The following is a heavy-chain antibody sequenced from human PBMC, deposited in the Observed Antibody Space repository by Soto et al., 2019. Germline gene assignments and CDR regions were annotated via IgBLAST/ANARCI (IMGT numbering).Heavy chain of an antibody. CDR3: ARGTVGAVKA. Sequence: SETLSLTCTVSGASISSYYWSWIRQSPGKGLEWIGYMYYIGSTNYNPSLKSRVTISIDTSRNQSSLKLSSVTAADTAVYYCARGTVGAVKAWGQRNLVSPSP. V-gene: IGHV4-59*01. J-gene: IGHJ5*02. D-gene: IGHD3-3*01. CDR1: GASISSYY. CDR2: MYYIGST.